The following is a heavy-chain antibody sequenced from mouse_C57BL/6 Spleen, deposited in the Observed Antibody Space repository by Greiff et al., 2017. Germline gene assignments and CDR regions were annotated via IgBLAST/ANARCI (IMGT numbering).Heavy chain of an antibody. D-gene: IGHD2-3*01. CDR3: ARGWSFAY. CDR1: GYTFTSYW. J-gene: IGHJ3*01. CDR2: IDPSDSYT. Sequence: QVQLQQPGAELVKPGASVKLSCKASGYTFTSYWMQWVKQRPGQGLEWIGEIDPSDSYTNYNQKFKGKATLTVDTSSSTAYMQLSSLTSEDSAVYYCARGWSFAYWGQGTLVTVSA. V-gene: IGHV1-50*01.